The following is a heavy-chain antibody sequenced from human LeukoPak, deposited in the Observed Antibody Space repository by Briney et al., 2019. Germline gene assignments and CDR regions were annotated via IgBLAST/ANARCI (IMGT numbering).Heavy chain of an antibody. V-gene: IGHV4-59*08. J-gene: IGHJ4*02. D-gene: IGHD4/OR15-4a*01. CDR3: ARFYGGPDC. Sequence: SETLSLTCTVSGGSISSYYWSWIRQPPGKGLEWIGYVHRSGSTNYNPSLKSRVTISVDTSKNQFSLKLSSVTAADTAVYYRARFYGGPDCWGQGTLVTVSS. CDR2: VHRSGST. CDR1: GGSISSYY.